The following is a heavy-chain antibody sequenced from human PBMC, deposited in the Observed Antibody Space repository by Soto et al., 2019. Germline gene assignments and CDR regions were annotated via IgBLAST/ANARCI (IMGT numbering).Heavy chain of an antibody. D-gene: IGHD6-13*01. CDR3: ARRGIAAAGTEYYYYGMDV. V-gene: IGHV3-11*06. CDR2: ISSSSSYT. CDR1: GFTFSDYY. Sequence: GGSLRLSCAASGFTFSDYYMSWIRQAPGKGLEWVSYISSSSSYTNYADSVKGRFTISRDNAKNSLYLQMNSLRAEDTAVYYCARRGIAAAGTEYYYYGMDVWGQGTTVTVSS. J-gene: IGHJ6*02.